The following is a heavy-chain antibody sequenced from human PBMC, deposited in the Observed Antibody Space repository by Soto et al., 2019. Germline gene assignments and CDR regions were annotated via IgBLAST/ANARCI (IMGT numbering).Heavy chain of an antibody. Sequence: EVQLLESGGGLVQPGGSLRLSCAASGFAFSSFAMTWVRQAPGEGLEWVSSISSSGETTYYSDSVKGRFTISRDISKNMVYLQMTSLRAQDTAVYFCVQDWTGNSCPCMVVWGQGTTVTVSS. J-gene: IGHJ6*02. V-gene: IGHV3-23*01. D-gene: IGHD6-13*01. CDR1: GFAFSSFA. CDR3: VQDWTGNSCPCMVV. CDR2: ISSSGETT.